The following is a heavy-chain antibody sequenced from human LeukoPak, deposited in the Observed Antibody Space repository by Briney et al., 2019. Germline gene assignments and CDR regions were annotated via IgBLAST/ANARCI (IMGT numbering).Heavy chain of an antibody. J-gene: IGHJ1*01. CDR2: ISSSGSTL. CDR3: ARDLNGGNSFQH. Sequence: GGSLRLSCAASGFDVSINYMSWIRQAPGKGLEWVSYISSSGSTLYYADSVKGRFTISRDNAKNSLYLQMNSLRAEDTAVYYCARDLNGGNSFQHWGQGTLVTVSS. CDR1: GFDVSINY. D-gene: IGHD4-23*01. V-gene: IGHV3-11*04.